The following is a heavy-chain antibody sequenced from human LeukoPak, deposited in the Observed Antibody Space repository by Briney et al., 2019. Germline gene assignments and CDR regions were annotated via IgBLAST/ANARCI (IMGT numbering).Heavy chain of an antibody. D-gene: IGHD3-3*01. CDR2: ISSSGSTI. CDR3: ARDLGYDFWSGYLFPSRGKWFDP. V-gene: IGHV3-11*04. J-gene: IGHJ5*02. Sequence: PGGSLRLSCAASGFTFSDYYMSWIRQAPGKGLEWVSYISSSGSTIYYADSVKGRFTISRDNAKNSLYLQMNSLRAEDTAVYYCARDLGYDFWSGYLFPSRGKWFDPWGQGTLVTVSS. CDR1: GFTFSDYY.